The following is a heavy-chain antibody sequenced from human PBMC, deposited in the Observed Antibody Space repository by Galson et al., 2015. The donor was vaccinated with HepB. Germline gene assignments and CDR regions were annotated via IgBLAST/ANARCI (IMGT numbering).Heavy chain of an antibody. J-gene: IGHJ3*02. CDR3: ARDSGPSSGYYPDAFDI. CDR2: ISSSSSTI. Sequence: SLRLSCAASGFTFSSYSMNWVRQAPGKGLEWVSYISSSSSTIYYADSVKGRFTISRDNAKNSLYLQMNSLRAEDTAVYYCARDSGPSSGYYPDAFDIWGQGTMVTVSS. CDR1: GFTFSSYS. D-gene: IGHD3-22*01. V-gene: IGHV3-48*01.